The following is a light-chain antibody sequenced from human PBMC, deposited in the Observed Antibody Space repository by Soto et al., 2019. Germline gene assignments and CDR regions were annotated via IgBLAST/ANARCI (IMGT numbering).Light chain of an antibody. CDR1: QSVSID. CDR2: GAS. Sequence: EIVMTQSPDTLSVSPGERATLSCRASQSVSIDLAWYQQTPGQAPRLLIYGASNRATGIPARFSGSGSGTDFTLTISSLEPEDFAVYYCQQRSNLITFGQGTRLEIK. J-gene: IGKJ5*01. V-gene: IGKV3-11*01. CDR3: QQRSNLIT.